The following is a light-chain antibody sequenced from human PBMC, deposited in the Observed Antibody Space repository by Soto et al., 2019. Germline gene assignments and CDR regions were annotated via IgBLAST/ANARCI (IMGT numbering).Light chain of an antibody. J-gene: IGKJ5*01. CDR3: QQYGSSPLIT. CDR1: QSVTSNY. V-gene: IGKV3-20*01. CDR2: GAS. Sequence: EIVLTQSPGTLCLSPGERATLSCRASQSVTSNYLVWYQQKPGQAPRLLIFGASIRDTGIPDRFSGSGSGTDFTLTISRLEPEDFAVYYCQQYGSSPLITFGQGTRLEIK.